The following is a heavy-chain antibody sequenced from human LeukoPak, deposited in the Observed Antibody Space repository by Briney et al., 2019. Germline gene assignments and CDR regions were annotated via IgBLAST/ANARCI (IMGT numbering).Heavy chain of an antibody. CDR3: ARGGYDYVWGSYRLRSFDY. Sequence: PSETLSLTCAVYGGSFSGYYWSWIRQPPGEGLEWIGEINHSGSTNYNPSLKSRVTISVDTSKNQFSLKLSSVTAADTAVYYCARGGYDYVWGSYRLRSFDYWGQGTLVTVSS. V-gene: IGHV4-34*01. CDR1: GGSFSGYY. J-gene: IGHJ4*02. CDR2: INHSGST. D-gene: IGHD3-16*02.